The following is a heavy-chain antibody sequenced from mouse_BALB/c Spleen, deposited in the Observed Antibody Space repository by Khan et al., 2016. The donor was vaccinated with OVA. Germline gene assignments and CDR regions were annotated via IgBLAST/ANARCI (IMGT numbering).Heavy chain of an antibody. CDR1: GYAFSSYW. CDR2: IYPGDGDS. J-gene: IGHJ4*01. D-gene: IGHD2-4*01. CDR3: ARSGGDYDGYVMDY. V-gene: IGHV1-80*01. Sequence: QVQLKQSGAELVRPGSSVKISCKASGYAFSSYWMNWVKQRPGQGLEWIGQIYPGDGDSNYNGDFKDKATLTADKSSRTAYMQLSSLTSEDSAVYFCARSGGDYDGYVMDYWGQGTSVTVSS.